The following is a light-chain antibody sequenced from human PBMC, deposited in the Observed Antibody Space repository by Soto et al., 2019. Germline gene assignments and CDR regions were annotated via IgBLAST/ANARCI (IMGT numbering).Light chain of an antibody. CDR1: SSDVGVGVYNF. J-gene: IGLJ1*01. CDR2: DVS. Sequence: QSALTQHASVSGSPGQSITISCTGTSSDVGVGVYNFVSWYQQHPGKAPKLMIYDVSNRPSGVSNRFSGSKSGKTASLTISELQADDEADYYCSSYTSSEGVFGIGTKVTVL. CDR3: SSYTSSEGV. V-gene: IGLV2-14*01.